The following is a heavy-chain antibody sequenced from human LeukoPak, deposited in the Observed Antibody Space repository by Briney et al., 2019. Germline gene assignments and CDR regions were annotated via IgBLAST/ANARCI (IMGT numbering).Heavy chain of an antibody. V-gene: IGHV1-2*02. CDR3: ARDLPYGSGSYYPFEY. CDR2: INPNSGGT. Sequence: ASVKVSCKASGYTFTGYYMHWVRQAPGQGLEWMGWINPNSGGTNYAQKFQGRVTMTRDTSISTAYMELSRLRSDDTAVYYCARDLPYGSGSYYPFEYWGQGTLVTVSS. CDR1: GYTFTGYY. D-gene: IGHD3-10*01. J-gene: IGHJ4*02.